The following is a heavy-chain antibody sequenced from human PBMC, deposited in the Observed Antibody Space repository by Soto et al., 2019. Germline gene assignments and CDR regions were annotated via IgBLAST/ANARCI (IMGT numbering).Heavy chain of an antibody. D-gene: IGHD3-22*01. Sequence: SSVKVSCKVSGYTLTELFMHWVRQAPGKGLEWMGGFDPEDGETIYAQKFQGRVTMTEDTSTDTAYMELSSLRSEDTAVYYCATIPGYYFVSRGSLDAIHIRGQATSVTVS. CDR1: GYTLTELF. CDR2: FDPEDGET. J-gene: IGHJ6*02. CDR3: ATIPGYYFVSRGSLDAIHI. V-gene: IGHV1-24*01.